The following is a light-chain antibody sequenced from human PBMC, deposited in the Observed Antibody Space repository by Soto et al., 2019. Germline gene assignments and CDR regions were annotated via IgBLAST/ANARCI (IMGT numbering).Light chain of an antibody. J-gene: IGKJ1*01. CDR3: QQYGSSPWT. Sequence: EIVLTQSPGTLSLSPGERATLSCRASQTISSSYFAWYQQKPGQAPRLLIYGASSSAADIPDRFSGSGSGTDFTLTISRLEPEDFAVYDCQQYGSSPWTFGQGNKVDVK. CDR1: QTISSSY. CDR2: GAS. V-gene: IGKV3-20*01.